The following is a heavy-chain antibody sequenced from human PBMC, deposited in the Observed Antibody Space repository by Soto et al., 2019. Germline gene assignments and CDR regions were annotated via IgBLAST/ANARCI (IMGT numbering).Heavy chain of an antibody. CDR2: IIPNFGTP. J-gene: IGHJ4*02. D-gene: IGHD3-16*02. Sequence: LVQSGPEVKQFGSSVRVSCKASGGTFSTSGFNWVRQAPGQGLEWMGGIIPNFGTPNYAQKFQDRITITADEVTSTVYMELISLGSEDTAFYYCAGGRAAVIFILPGLTEGLTYWGQGARVTVSS. V-gene: IGHV1-69*01. CDR1: GGTFSTSG. CDR3: AGGRAAVIFILPGLTEGLTY.